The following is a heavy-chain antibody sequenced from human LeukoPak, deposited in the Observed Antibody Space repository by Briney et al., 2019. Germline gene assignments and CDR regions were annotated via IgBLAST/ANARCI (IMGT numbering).Heavy chain of an antibody. J-gene: IGHJ4*02. D-gene: IGHD2-2*01. CDR1: GFTFTSSA. CDR3: AADGSDYCSSTSCRPTAVAG. CDR2: IVVGSGNT. V-gene: IGHV1-58*01. Sequence: TSLKVSCKASGFTFTSSAVQWVRQARGQRLEWIGWIVVGSGNTNYAQKFQERVTITRDMSTSTAYMELSSLRSEDTAVYYCAADGSDYCSSTSCRPTAVAGWGQGTLVTVSS.